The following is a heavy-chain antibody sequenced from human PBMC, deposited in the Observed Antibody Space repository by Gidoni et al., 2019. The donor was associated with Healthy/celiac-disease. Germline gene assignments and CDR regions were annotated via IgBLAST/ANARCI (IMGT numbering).Heavy chain of an antibody. CDR2: ISSSSSYI. J-gene: IGHJ3*02. CDR1: GFTFSSYS. Sequence: EVQLVEPGGGLVKPGGSLSLSCAASGFTFSSYSMNCVRQAPGKGLEWVSSISSSSSYIYYADSVKGRFTISRDNAKNSLYLQMNSLRAEDTAVYYCARPRSSTENDAFDIWGQGTMVTVSS. V-gene: IGHV3-21*01. CDR3: ARPRSSTENDAFDI. D-gene: IGHD4-4*01.